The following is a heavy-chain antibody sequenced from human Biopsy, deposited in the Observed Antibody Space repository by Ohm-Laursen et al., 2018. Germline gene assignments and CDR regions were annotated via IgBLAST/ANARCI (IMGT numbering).Heavy chain of an antibody. J-gene: IGHJ4*02. D-gene: IGHD3-16*01. CDR2: IKYSGHT. V-gene: IGHV4-39*07. Sequence: SETLSLTCIVSGGSINSNTNYWGWIRQPPEKGLEWIGSIKYSGHTYYNPSLKSRVTMSVDTSKNQFSLKLNSVTAADTAVYFCARDSRGGHLNTTLITGKNLDSWGQGILVTVSS. CDR1: GGSINSNTNY. CDR3: ARDSRGGHLNTTLITGKNLDS.